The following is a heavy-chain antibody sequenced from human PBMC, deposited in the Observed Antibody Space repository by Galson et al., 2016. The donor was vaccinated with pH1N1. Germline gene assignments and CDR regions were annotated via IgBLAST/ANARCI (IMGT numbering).Heavy chain of an antibody. Sequence: CAISGDSVSSSSDTWNWIRQSPRRGLERLGRIYHRSKWYYEYAPSLQGRLRISPDTSSNQMSLHLNSVTLDDAAVYYCAREGWLRRGYYIDHWGQGSLVTVSS. CDR2: IYHRSKWYY. V-gene: IGHV6-1*01. J-gene: IGHJ4*02. CDR1: GDSVSSSSDT. D-gene: IGHD3-3*01. CDR3: AREGWLRRGYYIDH.